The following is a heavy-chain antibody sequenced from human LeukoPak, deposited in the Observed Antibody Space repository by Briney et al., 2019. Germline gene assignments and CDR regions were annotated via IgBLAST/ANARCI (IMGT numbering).Heavy chain of an antibody. V-gene: IGHV4-4*02. CDR1: GGSIRSSKW. J-gene: IGHJ4*02. D-gene: IGHD3-10*01. Sequence: SETLSFTCFVSGGSIRSSKWWSWVRQPPGKGLEWIGEIYQSGSTNYNPTLKSRVTMSVDKSRNQFSLSLTSVTAADTAGYYCARGEQYGSGTVQFDYWGQGTLVTVSS. CDR2: IYQSGST. CDR3: ARGEQYGSGTVQFDY.